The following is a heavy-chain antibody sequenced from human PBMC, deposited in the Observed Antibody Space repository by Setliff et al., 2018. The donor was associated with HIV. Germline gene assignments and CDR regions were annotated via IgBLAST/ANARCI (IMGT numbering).Heavy chain of an antibody. J-gene: IGHJ6*04. Sequence: ASVKVSCKASGHTFSNYDVIWVRRATGQGLEWMGWMNPNSGDTGYAQKFQGRVIMTRDTPISTAYMELSSLTSADTAVYYCASGKGVRGVIITGGLDVWGKGTTVTVSS. CDR3: ASGKGVRGVIITGGLDV. D-gene: IGHD3-10*01. V-gene: IGHV1-8*01. CDR1: GHTFSNYD. CDR2: MNPNSGDT.